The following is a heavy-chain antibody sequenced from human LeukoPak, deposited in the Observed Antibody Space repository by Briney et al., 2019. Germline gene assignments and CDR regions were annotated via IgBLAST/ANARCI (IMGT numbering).Heavy chain of an antibody. CDR2: IDSSSSYI. D-gene: IGHD5-24*01. CDR1: GFTFSSYN. V-gene: IGHV3-21*01. J-gene: IGHJ4*02. Sequence: PGGSLRLSCAASGFTFSSYNMNWVRQAPGKGLEWVSSIDSSSSYIYYADSVKGRFTISRDNAKNSLYLQMSGLSAEDTAVYYCARERVEMASSFESWGQGTQVTVSS. CDR3: ARERVEMASSFES.